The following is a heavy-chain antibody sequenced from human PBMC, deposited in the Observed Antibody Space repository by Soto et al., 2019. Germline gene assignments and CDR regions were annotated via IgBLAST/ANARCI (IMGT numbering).Heavy chain of an antibody. D-gene: IGHD5-12*01. J-gene: IGHJ4*02. V-gene: IGHV1-69*01. CDR1: GGTFSSYA. CDR3: ARGNRRDGYNGFDY. CDR2: IIPSFGTA. Sequence: QVQLVQAGAEVKKPGSSVKVSCKASGGTFSSYAISWVRQAPGQGLEWMGGIIPSFGTANYAQKFQGRVTITADESTSTADMELSSLRSEDTAVYYCARGNRRDGYNGFDYWGQGTLVTVSS.